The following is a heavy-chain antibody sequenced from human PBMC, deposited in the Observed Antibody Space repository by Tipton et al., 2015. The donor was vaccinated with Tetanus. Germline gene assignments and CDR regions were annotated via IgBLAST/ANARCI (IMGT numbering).Heavy chain of an antibody. CDR1: GGSVSTSH. Sequence: TLSLTCTVSGGSVSTSHWAWIRQPPGKGLEWVGDIFYSGNTNPNPSFRSRVTISPDTSTTQFSLTLMSVTAADTAVYFCARGLIVGFLEARIYFYSGLRGPLAPVS. D-gene: IGHD1-26*01. CDR2: IFYSGNT. CDR3: ARGLIVGFLEARIYFYS. V-gene: IGHV4-59*02. J-gene: IGHJ4*02.